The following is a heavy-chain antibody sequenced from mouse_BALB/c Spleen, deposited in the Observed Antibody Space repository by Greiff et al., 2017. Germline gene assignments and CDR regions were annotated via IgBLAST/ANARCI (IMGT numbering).Heavy chain of an antibody. CDR1: GFTFSDYY. J-gene: IGHJ4*01. CDR3: AREGGLLRLRAMDY. CDR2: ISDGGSYT. D-gene: IGHD1-2*01. V-gene: IGHV5-4*02. Sequence: EVQVVESGGGLVKPGGSLKLSCAASGFTFSDYYMYWVRQTPEKRLEWVATISDGGSYTYYPDSVKGRFTISRDNAKNNLYLQMSSLKSEDTAMYYCAREGGLLRLRAMDYWGQGTSVTVSS.